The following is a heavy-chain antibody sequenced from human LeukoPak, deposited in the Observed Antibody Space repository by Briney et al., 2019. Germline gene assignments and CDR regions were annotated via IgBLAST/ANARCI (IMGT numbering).Heavy chain of an antibody. CDR1: GGSFSGYY. Sequence: SETLSLTCAVYGGSFSGYYWSWIRQPPGKGLEWIGEINHSGSTNYNPSLKSRVTISVDTSKNQFSLKLSSVTAADTAVYYCARGRGGYLPQIDYWGQGPLVTVSS. V-gene: IGHV4-34*01. CDR2: INHSGST. D-gene: IGHD3-22*01. CDR3: ARGRGGYLPQIDY. J-gene: IGHJ4*02.